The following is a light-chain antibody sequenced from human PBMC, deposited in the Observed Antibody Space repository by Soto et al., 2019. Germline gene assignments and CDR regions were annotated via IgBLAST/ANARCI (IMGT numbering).Light chain of an antibody. Sequence: EIVMTQSPATLSVSPGERATLSCRASQSVSSKLDWYQQKPGQAPRLLIYRASTRATDIPARFSGSGSGKEFTRTISSLQSEDFAVYYCHQYNNWPPATFGRGPRVEIQ. V-gene: IGKV3-15*01. CDR3: HQYNNWPPAT. CDR1: QSVSSK. J-gene: IGKJ1*01. CDR2: RAS.